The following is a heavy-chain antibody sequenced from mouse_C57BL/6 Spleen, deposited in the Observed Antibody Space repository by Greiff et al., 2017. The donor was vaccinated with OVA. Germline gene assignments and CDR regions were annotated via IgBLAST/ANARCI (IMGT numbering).Heavy chain of an antibody. Sequence: VQLQESGPGLVAPSPSLSITCTVSGFSLTSYGVSWVRQPPGKGLEWLGGFWGDGSTNYHSALITRLSISKNNSKSQVFLKLNSLQTDDTATDCCAKPDKRNSFDYWGQGTTLTVSS. J-gene: IGHJ2*01. D-gene: IGHD3-3*01. CDR1: GFSLTSYG. V-gene: IGHV2-3*01. CDR3: AKPDKRNSFDY. CDR2: FWGDGST.